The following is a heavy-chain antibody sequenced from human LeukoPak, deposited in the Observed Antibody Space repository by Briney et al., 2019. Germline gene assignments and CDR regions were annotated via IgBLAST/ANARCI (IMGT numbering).Heavy chain of an antibody. V-gene: IGHV3-11*01. Sequence: PGGSLRLSCAASGFTFSDYYMSWIRQAPGKGLGWVSYISSSGSTVYYADSVKGRFTISRDNAKNSLYLQMNSLRAEDTAVYYCARDYSNYEYYFDYWGQGTLVTVSS. CDR1: GFTFSDYY. CDR3: ARDYSNYEYYFDY. J-gene: IGHJ4*02. CDR2: ISSSGSTV. D-gene: IGHD4-11*01.